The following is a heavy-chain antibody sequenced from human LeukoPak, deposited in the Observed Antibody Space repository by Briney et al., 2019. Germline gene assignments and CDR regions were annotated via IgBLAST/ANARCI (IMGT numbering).Heavy chain of an antibody. Sequence: ASVKVSCKASGGTFSSYAISWVRQAPGQGLEWMGWINPNSGGTNYAQKFQGRVTMTRDTSISTAYMELSRLRSDDTAVYYCARDGSYYYDSSEFDYWGQGTLVTVSS. V-gene: IGHV1-2*02. J-gene: IGHJ4*02. CDR3: ARDGSYYYDSSEFDY. CDR2: INPNSGGT. CDR1: GGTFSSYA. D-gene: IGHD3-22*01.